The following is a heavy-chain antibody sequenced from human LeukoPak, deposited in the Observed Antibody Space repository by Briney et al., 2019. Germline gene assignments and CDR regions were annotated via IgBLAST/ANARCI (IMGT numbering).Heavy chain of an antibody. J-gene: IGHJ3*02. CDR2: ISISSSYI. CDR1: GITFSSYS. D-gene: IGHD2-2*01. Sequence: PGGPLRLSCAASGITFSSYSMNWVRQAPGKRLGWVSSISISSSYIYYADSVKGGFTISRDNAKNSLYLQMTSLRAEDAAVYYCARESQGYCSSTSCYALGAFDIWGQGTMVTVSS. CDR3: ARESQGYCSSTSCYALGAFDI. V-gene: IGHV3-21*01.